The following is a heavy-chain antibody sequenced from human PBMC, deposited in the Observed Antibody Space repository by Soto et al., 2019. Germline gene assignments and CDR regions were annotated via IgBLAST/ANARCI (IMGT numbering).Heavy chain of an antibody. V-gene: IGHV4-31*03. CDR3: ARGSSIAGLYYGMDV. CDR2: NYYSGIT. Sequence: QVQLQESGPGLVKPSQTLSLTCTVSGGSISSGGYYWTWIRQHPGKGLEWIGYNYYSGITYYNPSIKRRVAISLDTSKTQFSLMLSSVTAADTAVYYCARGSSIAGLYYGMDVWGQGTTVTVSS. D-gene: IGHD6-6*01. J-gene: IGHJ6*02. CDR1: GGSISSGGYY.